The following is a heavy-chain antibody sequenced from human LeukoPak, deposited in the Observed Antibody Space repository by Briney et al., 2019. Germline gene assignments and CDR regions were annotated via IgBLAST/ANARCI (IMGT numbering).Heavy chain of an antibody. Sequence: ASVKVSCKASGYTFTNYDINWVRQATGQGLEWMGWMNPNSGNTGYAQRFQGRVTMTRDTSTSTVHMELRSPRSEDTAVYYCARGQNKCLGHWGQGTLVTVSS. CDR3: ARGQNKCLGH. J-gene: IGHJ4*02. CDR1: GYTFTNYD. V-gene: IGHV1-8*02. CDR2: MNPNSGNT. D-gene: IGHD2/OR15-2a*01.